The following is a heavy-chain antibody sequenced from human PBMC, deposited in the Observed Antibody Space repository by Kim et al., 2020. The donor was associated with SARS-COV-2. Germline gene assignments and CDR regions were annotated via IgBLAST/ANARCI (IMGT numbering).Heavy chain of an antibody. D-gene: IGHD1-26*01. Sequence: GGTTYDADSVKVRFTMSKDNSKNMVYLQMHALRAEETALYYCAKGGSGDWGQGTLVTVSS. J-gene: IGHJ4*02. CDR2: GGTT. V-gene: IGHV3-53*01. CDR3: AKGGSGD.